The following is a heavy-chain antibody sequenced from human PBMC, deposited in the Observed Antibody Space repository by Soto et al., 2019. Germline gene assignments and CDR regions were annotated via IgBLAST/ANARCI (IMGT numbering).Heavy chain of an antibody. CDR3: ARDLDASGSYYTDY. D-gene: IGHD3-10*01. V-gene: IGHV4-39*02. J-gene: IGHJ4*02. CDR1: GGSISSSSYY. CDR2: IYYSGST. Sequence: PSETLSLTCTVSGGSISSSSYYWGWIRQPPGKGLEWIGSIYYSGSTYYNPSLKSRVTISVDTSKNQFSLKLSSVTAADTAVYYCARDLDASGSYYTDYWGQGTLVTVSS.